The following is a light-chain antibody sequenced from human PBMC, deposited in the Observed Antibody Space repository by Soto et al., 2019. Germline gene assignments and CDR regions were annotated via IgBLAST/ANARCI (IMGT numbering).Light chain of an antibody. J-gene: IGKJ5*01. V-gene: IGKV3-15*01. CDR2: YIS. CDR3: QQHSQWPIT. CDR1: QTIGRN. Sequence: EKGVTQSPGTLFFSPGEKATPSCRARQTIGRNYLAWYQQKPGQAPRLLIYYISTRAADIPARFSGSGSGTDFTLTISSLQSEDSGVYYCQQHSQWPITFGQGTRLEIK.